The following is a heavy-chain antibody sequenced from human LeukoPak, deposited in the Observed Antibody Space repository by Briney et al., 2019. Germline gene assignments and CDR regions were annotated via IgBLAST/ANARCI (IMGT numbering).Heavy chain of an antibody. V-gene: IGHV3-64*04. D-gene: IGHD1-20*01. J-gene: IGHJ5*02. CDR3: ARGIYNWNGNWFDP. CDR2: ISSNGGGP. CDR1: GFTFSSYA. Sequence: GGSLRLSCSASGFTFSSYAMHWVRQAPGKGLEYVSAISSNGGGPYYADSVKGRFTISRDNSKNTLYLQMDSLRAEDMAVYYCARGIYNWNGNWFDPWGQGTLVSVSS.